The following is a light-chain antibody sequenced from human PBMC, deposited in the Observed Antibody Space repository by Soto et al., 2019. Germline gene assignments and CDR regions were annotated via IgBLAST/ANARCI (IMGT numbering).Light chain of an antibody. V-gene: IGLV3-21*02. Sequence: SYELTQPPSVSVAPGQTATIPCGGHNIGGKSVHWYQQRPGQAPLLVIYDENDRPSGIPDRFSGSKSGSTASLTISGLQAEDEAEYYCCLSPGSLTWLFGGGTKLTVL. CDR3: CLSPGSLTWL. CDR1: NIGGKS. CDR2: DEN. J-gene: IGLJ3*02.